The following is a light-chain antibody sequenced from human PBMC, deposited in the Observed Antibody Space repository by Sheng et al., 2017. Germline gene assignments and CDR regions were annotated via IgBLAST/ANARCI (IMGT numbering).Light chain of an antibody. CDR1: QSITNY. V-gene: IGKV1-39*01. CDR2: AAS. J-gene: IGKJ1*01. CDR3: QQEYSTPTWT. Sequence: DIQMTQSPSSLSASVGDRVTITCRASQSITNYLNWYQQKPGKAPKLLIYAASSLQSGVPSRFSGSGSGTDFTLTISSLQPEDFATYFCQQEYSTPTWTFGQGTKVEIK.